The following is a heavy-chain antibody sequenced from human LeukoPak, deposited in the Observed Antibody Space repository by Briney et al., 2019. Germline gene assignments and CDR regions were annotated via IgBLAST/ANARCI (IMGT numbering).Heavy chain of an antibody. Sequence: SETLSLTCAVYGGSFSGYYWSWIRQPPGKGLEWIGEINHSGSTNYNPSLKSRVTISVDTSKNQFSLKLSSVTAADTAVYYCARLVENKLPFDYWGQETLVTVSS. CDR1: GGSFSGYY. CDR2: INHSGST. D-gene: IGHD1-26*01. J-gene: IGHJ4*02. V-gene: IGHV4-34*01. CDR3: ARLVENKLPFDY.